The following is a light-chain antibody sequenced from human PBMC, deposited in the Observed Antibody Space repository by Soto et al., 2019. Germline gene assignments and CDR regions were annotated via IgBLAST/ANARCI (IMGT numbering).Light chain of an antibody. CDR1: QSISSW. CDR3: QQYNSYSPRT. Sequence: DIQMTQSPSTLSASVGDRLTITCRASQSISSWLAWYQQKPGKAPKLLIYDASSLESGVPSRFSGSGSGTEFTLTISSLQPDYFATYYCQQYNSYSPRTFGQGTKLEIK. CDR2: DAS. J-gene: IGKJ2*01. V-gene: IGKV1-5*01.